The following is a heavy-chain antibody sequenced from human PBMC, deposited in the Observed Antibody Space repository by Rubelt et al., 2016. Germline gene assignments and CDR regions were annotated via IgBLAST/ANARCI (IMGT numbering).Heavy chain of an antibody. D-gene: IGHD6-19*01. CDR1: GFTFSGSD. J-gene: IGHJ2*01. CDR2: IRTKANSYAT. CDR3: TTLSSGWLDWYLDL. Sequence: EVQLVQSGGGLVQPGGSLKLSCAASGFTFSGSDMHWVRQASGKGLEWVGRIRTKANSYATTYTASVKGRFTISRDDSKNTAYLHMNSLKTEDTAVYYCTTLSSGWLDWYLDLWGRGTLVTVSS. V-gene: IGHV3-73*01.